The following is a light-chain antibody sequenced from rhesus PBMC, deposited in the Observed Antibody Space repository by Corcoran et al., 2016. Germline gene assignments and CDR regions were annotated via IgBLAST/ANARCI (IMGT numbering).Light chain of an antibody. J-gene: IGKJ2*01. CDR3: KQYNSDPYS. CDR1: QGIRSF. Sequence: DIQMTQSPSSLSASLGDRVTITCRASQGIRSFLAWYQQKPGKAPKPLIHYTSNLESGVPARFSGKGSGTNFTSTLSSLQPEDFATYYCKQYNSDPYSFGQGTKVEIK. CDR2: YTS. V-gene: IGKV1-37*01.